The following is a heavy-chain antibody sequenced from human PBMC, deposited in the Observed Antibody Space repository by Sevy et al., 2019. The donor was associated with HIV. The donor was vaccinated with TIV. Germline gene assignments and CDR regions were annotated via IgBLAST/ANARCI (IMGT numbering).Heavy chain of an antibody. V-gene: IGHV3-48*03. CDR3: ARYTQGSSWPYYGMDV. Sequence: GGSLRLSCAASGFTFSSYEMNWVRQAPGKGLEWVSYISSSGSTIYYADSVKGRFTISRDNAMNSLYLQMNSLRAEDTAVYYCARYTQGSSWPYYGMDVWGQGTTVTVSS. CDR2: ISSSGSTI. J-gene: IGHJ6*02. CDR1: GFTFSSYE. D-gene: IGHD6-13*01.